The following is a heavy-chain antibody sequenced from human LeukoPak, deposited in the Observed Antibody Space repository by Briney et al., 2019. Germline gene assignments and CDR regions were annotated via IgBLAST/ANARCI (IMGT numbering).Heavy chain of an antibody. D-gene: IGHD3-22*01. CDR1: GYSFTSYW. J-gene: IGHJ4*02. CDR2: ISSSSSYI. CDR3: ARHVVALGFDY. Sequence: GESLKISCKGSGYSFTSYWIGWVRQAPGKGLEWVSSISSSSSYIYYADSVKGRFTISRDNAKKSLYLQMNSLRAEDTAVYYCARHVVALGFDYWGQGTLVTVSS. V-gene: IGHV3-21*01.